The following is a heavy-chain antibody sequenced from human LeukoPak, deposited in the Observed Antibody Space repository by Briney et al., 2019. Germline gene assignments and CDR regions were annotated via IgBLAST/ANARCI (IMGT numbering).Heavy chain of an antibody. CDR2: IKDDGSEK. CDR3: ARDSGSRLGELSSD. V-gene: IGHV3-7*04. CDR1: GFTISSFW. J-gene: IGHJ4*02. Sequence: GGSLRLSCAASGFTISSFWMTWVRQAPGKGLEWVANIKDDGSEKYYVDSVKGRFTISRDNSKNSLYLHMNGLRAEDTAVYFCARDSGSRLGELSSDWGQGTLVTVSS. D-gene: IGHD3-16*02.